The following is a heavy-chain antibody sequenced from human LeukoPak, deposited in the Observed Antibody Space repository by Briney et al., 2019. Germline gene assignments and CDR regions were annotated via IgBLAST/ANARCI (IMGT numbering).Heavy chain of an antibody. J-gene: IGHJ4*02. D-gene: IGHD2-15*01. CDR1: GYTFTSYG. V-gene: IGHV1-18*01. CDR2: ISAYNGNT. CDR3: ARARYCSGGSCATFDY. Sequence: GASVKVSCKASGYTFTSYGISWVRQAPGQGPEWMGWISAYNGNTNYAQKLQGRVTMTTDTSTSTAYMELRSLRSDDTAVYYCARARYCSGGSCATFDYWGQGTLVTVSS.